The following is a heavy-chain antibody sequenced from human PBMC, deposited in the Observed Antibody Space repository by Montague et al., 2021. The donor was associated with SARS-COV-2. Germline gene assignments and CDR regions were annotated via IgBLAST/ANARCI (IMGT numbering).Heavy chain of an antibody. D-gene: IGHD3-10*01. V-gene: IGHV4-39*01. CDR2: IYYSGTT. CDR3: ARPLVRGVPKAFDI. J-gene: IGHJ3*02. CDR1: GGSITRNYY. Sequence: SETLSLTCTLSGGSITRNYYWGWIRQPPGKGLEWVGNIYYSGTTFINPSLESRLTISVDASKNQFSLHLTSVTAADTAVYYCARPLVRGVPKAFDIWGQGALVIVSS.